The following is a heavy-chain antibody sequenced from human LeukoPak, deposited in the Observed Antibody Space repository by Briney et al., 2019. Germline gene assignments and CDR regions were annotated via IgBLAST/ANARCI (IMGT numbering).Heavy chain of an antibody. D-gene: IGHD3-22*01. V-gene: IGHV1-46*01. CDR2: INPSGGST. CDR1: GYTFTSYY. CDR3: ARSNPPIYYYDSSGYSHFDY. Sequence: ASVKVSCKASGYTFTSYYMHWVRQAPGQGLEWMGIINPSGGSTSYAQKFQGRVTMTRDMSTSTVYMGLSSLRSEDTAVYYCARSNPPIYYYDSSGYSHFDYWGQGTLVTVSS. J-gene: IGHJ4*02.